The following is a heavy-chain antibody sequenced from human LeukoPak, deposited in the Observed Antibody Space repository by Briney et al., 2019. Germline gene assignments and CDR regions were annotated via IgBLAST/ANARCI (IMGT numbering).Heavy chain of an antibody. CDR2: IYYSGYT. J-gene: IGHJ5*02. Sequence: SETLSLTCTVSGGSISSSSYYWGWIRQPPGKGLEWIGTIYYSGYTYYNPSLKSRVTISVDTSKRQVSLKLSSVTAADTAFYYCVRHTRNMVRGVITLNWFDPWGQGTLVTVSS. CDR1: GGSISSSSYY. V-gene: IGHV4-39*01. CDR3: VRHTRNMVRGVITLNWFDP. D-gene: IGHD3-10*01.